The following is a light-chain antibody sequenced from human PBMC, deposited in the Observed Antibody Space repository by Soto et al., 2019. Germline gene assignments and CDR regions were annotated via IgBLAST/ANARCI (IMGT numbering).Light chain of an antibody. CDR1: SSDVGGYNY. Sequence: HSALTQPPSASGSPGQSVTISCTGTSSDVGGYNYVSWYQQHPGKAPKLMIYEVSKRPSGVPDRFSGSKSGNTASLTVSGLQAEDDADYYCSSYAGSNINYVFGTGTKLTVL. V-gene: IGLV2-8*01. J-gene: IGLJ1*01. CDR3: SSYAGSNINYV. CDR2: EVS.